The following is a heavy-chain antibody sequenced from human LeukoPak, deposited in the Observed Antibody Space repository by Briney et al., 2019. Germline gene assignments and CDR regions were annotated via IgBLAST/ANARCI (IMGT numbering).Heavy chain of an antibody. J-gene: IGHJ5*02. Sequence: ASAKVSCKASGYTFTSYGISWVRQAPGQGLEWMGRIIPILGIANYAQKFQGRVTITADKSTSTAYMELSSLRSEDTAVYYCARDGRWNLDNYNWFDPWGQGTLVTVSS. V-gene: IGHV1-69*04. CDR2: IIPILGIA. CDR3: ARDGRWNLDNYNWFDP. CDR1: GYTFTSYG. D-gene: IGHD1-7*01.